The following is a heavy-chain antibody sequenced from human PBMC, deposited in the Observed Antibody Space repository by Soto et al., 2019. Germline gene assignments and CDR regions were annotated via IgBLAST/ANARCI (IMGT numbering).Heavy chain of an antibody. J-gene: IGHJ6*02. CDR1: GGSFSGYY. V-gene: IGHV4-34*01. CDR3: ARAGIVVVVAATPVGMDV. CDR2: INHSGST. Sequence: SETLSLTCAVYGGSFSGYYWSWIRQPPGKGLEWIGEINHSGSTNYNPSLKSRVTISVDTSKNQSSLKLSSVTAADTAVYYCARAGIVVVVAATPVGMDVWGQGTTVTVSS. D-gene: IGHD2-15*01.